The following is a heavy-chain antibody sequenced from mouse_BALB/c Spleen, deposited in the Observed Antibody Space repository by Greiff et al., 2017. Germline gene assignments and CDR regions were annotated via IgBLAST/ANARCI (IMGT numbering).Heavy chain of an antibody. CDR1: GYTFTDYN. Sequence: EVQLQESGPELVKPGASVKISCKASGYTFTDYNMHWVKQSHGKSLEWIGYIYPYNGGTGYNQKFKSKATLTVDNSSSTAYMELRSLTSEDSAVYYCARGEVYYDDDGEGAWFAYWGQGTLVTVSA. CDR3: ARGEVYYDDDGEGAWFAY. V-gene: IGHV1S29*02. D-gene: IGHD2-4*01. J-gene: IGHJ3*01. CDR2: IYPYNGGT.